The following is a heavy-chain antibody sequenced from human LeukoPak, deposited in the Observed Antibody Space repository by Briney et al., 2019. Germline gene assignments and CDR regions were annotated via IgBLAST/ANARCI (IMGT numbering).Heavy chain of an antibody. CDR3: ARGDSFQYSSSWFYY. CDR1: GYTFTGYY. J-gene: IGHJ4*02. CDR2: INPNSGGT. Sequence: ASVEVSCKASGYTFTGYYMHWVRQAPGQGLEWMGWINPNSGGTNYAQKFQGRVTMTRDTSISTAYMELSRLRSDDTAVYYCARGDSFQYSSSWFYYWGQGTLVTVSS. V-gene: IGHV1-2*02. D-gene: IGHD6-13*01.